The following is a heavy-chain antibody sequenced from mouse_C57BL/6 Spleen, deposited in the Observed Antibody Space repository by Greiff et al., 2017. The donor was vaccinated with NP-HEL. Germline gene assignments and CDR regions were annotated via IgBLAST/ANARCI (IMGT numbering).Heavy chain of an antibody. CDR1: GFTFSSYT. CDR2: ISGGGGNT. V-gene: IGHV5-9*01. J-gene: IGHJ4*01. CDR3: ARRRIYYGGDYAMDY. Sequence: EVKLVESGGGLVKPGGSLKLSCAASGFTFSSYTMSWVRQTPEKRLEWVATISGGGGNTYYPDSVKGRFTISRDNAKNTLYLQMSSLRSEDTALYYCARRRIYYGGDYAMDYWGQGTSVTVSS. D-gene: IGHD2-13*01.